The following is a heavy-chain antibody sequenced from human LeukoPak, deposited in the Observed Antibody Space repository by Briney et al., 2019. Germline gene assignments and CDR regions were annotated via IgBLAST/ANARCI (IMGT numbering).Heavy chain of an antibody. CDR1: GFTFSSYG. Sequence: GGSLRLSCAASGFTFSSYGMHWVRQAPGKGLEWVAVISYDGSNKYYADSVKGRFIISRGNSKNTLYLQMNSLRAEDTAVYYCAKGGDSSGYYFDYWGQGTLVTVSS. J-gene: IGHJ4*02. D-gene: IGHD3-22*01. CDR3: AKGGDSSGYYFDY. V-gene: IGHV3-30*18. CDR2: ISYDGSNK.